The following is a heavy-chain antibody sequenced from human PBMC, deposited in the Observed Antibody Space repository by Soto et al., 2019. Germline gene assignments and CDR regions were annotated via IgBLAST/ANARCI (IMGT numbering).Heavy chain of an antibody. Sequence: ASVKVSCKASGYTFTSYGISWVRQAPGQGLEWMGWINAFNGNRMFAQSFQGRVTMTRDTSTSTVYMEVSSLRAEDTAVYYCAKGGDYYDSSGYYPVGTFDIWGQGTMVTVSS. V-gene: IGHV1-18*01. CDR2: INAFNGNR. CDR3: AKGGDYYDSSGYYPVGTFDI. J-gene: IGHJ3*02. D-gene: IGHD3-22*01. CDR1: GYTFTSYG.